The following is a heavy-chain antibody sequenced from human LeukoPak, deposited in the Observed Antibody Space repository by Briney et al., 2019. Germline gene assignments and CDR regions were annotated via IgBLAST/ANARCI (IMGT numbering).Heavy chain of an antibody. V-gene: IGHV3-23*01. J-gene: IGHJ4*02. CDR2: ITSSGETT. CDR1: GSILFNSYS. CDR3: AKMQGYFDY. Sequence: QPGGSLRLSCAASGSILFNSYSMSWVRPAPGKGLEWVSAITSSGETTYYSDSVKGRFTISRDNSKNMVYLQMNSLRAEDAATYYGAKMQGYFDYWGQGSLVTVSS.